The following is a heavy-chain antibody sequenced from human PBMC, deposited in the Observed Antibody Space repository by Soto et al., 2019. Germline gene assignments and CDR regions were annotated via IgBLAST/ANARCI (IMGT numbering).Heavy chain of an antibody. J-gene: IGHJ5*02. CDR1: GGSISSYY. D-gene: IGHD3-9*01. CDR2: IYYSGST. V-gene: IGHV4-59*01. Sequence: TLSLTCTVSGGSISSYYWSWIRQPPGKGLEWIGYIYYSGSTNYNPSLKSRVTISVDTSKNQFSLKLSSVTAADTAVYYCARVNYEYYDILTDYYTQNWFDPWGQGTLVTVSS. CDR3: ARVNYEYYDILTDYYTQNWFDP.